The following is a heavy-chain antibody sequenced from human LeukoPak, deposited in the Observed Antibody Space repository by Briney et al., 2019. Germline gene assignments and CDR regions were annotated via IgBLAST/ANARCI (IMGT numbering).Heavy chain of an antibody. Sequence: PSETLSLPCTVSGGSISSYYWRWIRQPPGKGLEWIGYIYYSGSTNYNPSLKSRVTISVDTSKNQFSLKLSSVTAADTAVYYCARAPSLDYWGQGTLVTVSS. CDR1: GGSISSYY. CDR3: ARAPSLDY. J-gene: IGHJ4*02. CDR2: IYYSGST. D-gene: IGHD6-6*01. V-gene: IGHV4-59*01.